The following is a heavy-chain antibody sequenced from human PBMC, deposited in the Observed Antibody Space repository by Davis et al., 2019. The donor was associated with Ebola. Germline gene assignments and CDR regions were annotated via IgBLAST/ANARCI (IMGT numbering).Heavy chain of an antibody. CDR3: ASGDGRGNSYDMDV. D-gene: IGHD4-23*01. J-gene: IGHJ6*02. CDR2: IKQDGGEK. V-gene: IGHV3-7*03. Sequence: GGSLRLSCAASGSIFSHYWMSWVSQAPGKGPAWVAIIKQDGGEKYYVDSVKGRFTISRDNAKNSLFLQMNSLRAEDTALYYCASGDGRGNSYDMDVWGQGTTVTVSS. CDR1: GSIFSHYW.